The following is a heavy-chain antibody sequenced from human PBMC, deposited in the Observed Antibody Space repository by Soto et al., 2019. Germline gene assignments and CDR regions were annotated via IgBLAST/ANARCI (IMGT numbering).Heavy chain of an antibody. V-gene: IGHV1-18*01. Sequence: GASVTVSCKASGYTFTSYGISWVRQAPGQGFEWMGRISAYNGNTSYAQKLQGRVTMTTDTSTSTAYMELRSLRSDDTAVYYCARDGVDTATGYYYGMDVWGQGTTVTVSS. J-gene: IGHJ6*02. CDR2: ISAYNGNT. CDR3: ARDGVDTATGYYYGMDV. CDR1: GYTFTSYG. D-gene: IGHD5-18*01.